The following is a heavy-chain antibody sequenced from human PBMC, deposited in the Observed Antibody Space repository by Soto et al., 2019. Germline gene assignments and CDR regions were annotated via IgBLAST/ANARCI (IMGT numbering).Heavy chain of an antibody. D-gene: IGHD3-10*01. CDR3: TKDINMGGVDV. J-gene: IGHJ6*02. Sequence: GGSLRLSCAASGFTFSNYGMHWVRQAPGKGLEWVSGIFWDGNRMDYADSVKGRFFISRDNAKNSLYLQMNSLREADTALYYCTKDINMGGVDVWGQGTTVTVSS. CDR2: IFWDGNRM. V-gene: IGHV3-9*01. CDR1: GFTFSNYG.